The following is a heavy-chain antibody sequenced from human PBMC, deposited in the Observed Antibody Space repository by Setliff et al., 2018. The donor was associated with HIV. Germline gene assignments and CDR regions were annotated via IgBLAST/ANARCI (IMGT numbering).Heavy chain of an antibody. Sequence: GSLRLSCEVSGFTLSSYCMHWVRQAPGKGLEWVAYIWYDERHKFYADSVKGRFTISRDNSKNTLYLQMNSLRAEDTAVYYCASSYSGYDWEIDYWGQGTLVTVSS. CDR3: ASSYSGYDWEIDY. J-gene: IGHJ4*02. V-gene: IGHV3-30*02. CDR2: IWYDERHK. CDR1: GFTLSSYC. D-gene: IGHD5-12*01.